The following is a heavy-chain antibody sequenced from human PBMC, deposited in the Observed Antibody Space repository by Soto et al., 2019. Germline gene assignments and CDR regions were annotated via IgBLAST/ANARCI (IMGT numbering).Heavy chain of an antibody. CDR3: VSRSDGFDF. CDR2: IWYDGSNK. Sequence: QVHLVESGGGVVQPGRSLRLSCAVSGLTFSSYGMHWVRQAPGKGLEWVAVIWYDGSNKNYADSVKGRFTISRDNSKNTLYLQMNSLRVEDTAVYDCVSRSDGFDFWGQGTLVTVSS. J-gene: IGHJ4*02. V-gene: IGHV3-33*01. CDR1: GLTFSSYG.